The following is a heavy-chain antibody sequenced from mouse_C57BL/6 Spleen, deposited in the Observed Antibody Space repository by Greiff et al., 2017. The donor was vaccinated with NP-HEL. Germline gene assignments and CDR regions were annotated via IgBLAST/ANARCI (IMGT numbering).Heavy chain of an antibody. CDR3: ARYDYDLYAMDY. CDR2: INYDGSST. V-gene: IGHV5-16*01. D-gene: IGHD2-4*01. CDR1: GFTFSDYY. Sequence: EVQLVESEGGLVQPGSSMKLSCTASGFTFSDYYMAWVRQVPEKGLEWVANINYDGSSTYYLDSLKSRFIISRDNAKNILYLQMSSLKSEDTATYYCARYDYDLYAMDYWGQGTSVTVSS. J-gene: IGHJ4*01.